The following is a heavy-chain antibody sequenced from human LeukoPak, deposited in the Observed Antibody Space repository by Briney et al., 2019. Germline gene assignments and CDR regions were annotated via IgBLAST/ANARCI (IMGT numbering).Heavy chain of an antibody. CDR1: GFTFSDYY. CDR3: ARDRGIVGTTGYYYMDV. J-gene: IGHJ6*03. CDR2: IGSTI. Sequence: GGSLRLSCVASGFTFSDYYMSWIRQAPGKGLEWVSYIGSTIYYADSVKGRFTISRDNAKNSLHLQMNSLRAEDTAVYYCARDRGIVGTTGYYYMDVWGKGTTVTVS. D-gene: IGHD1-26*01. V-gene: IGHV3-11*04.